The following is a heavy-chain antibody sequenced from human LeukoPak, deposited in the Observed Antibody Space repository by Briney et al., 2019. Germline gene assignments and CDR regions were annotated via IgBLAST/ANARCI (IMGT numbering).Heavy chain of an antibody. CDR3: ARVPVVTAIPDY. CDR2: IRQDGSDK. CDR1: GFTFSSYW. Sequence: PGGSLRPSRAASGFTFSSYWMSWVSQDPGKGLEWVANIRQDGSDKYYVDSVKGRFTISRDNAKNSLYLQMNSLRAEDTAVYYCARVPVVTAIPDYWGQGTLVTVSS. D-gene: IGHD2-21*02. V-gene: IGHV3-7*01. J-gene: IGHJ4*02.